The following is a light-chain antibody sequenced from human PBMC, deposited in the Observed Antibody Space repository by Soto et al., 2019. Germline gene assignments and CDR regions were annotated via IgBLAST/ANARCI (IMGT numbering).Light chain of an antibody. V-gene: IGKV1-39*01. CDR1: QSISSY. CDR2: AAS. J-gene: IGKJ1*01. Sequence: DIQMTQSPSSLSASVGDRVTITCRASQSISSYLSWYQQKPGKAPNLLIYAASSLQSGVPSRFSGSGSGTDFTLIISSLQPEDFATYYCQWSYSSPWTLGQGTKVEIK. CDR3: QWSYSSPWT.